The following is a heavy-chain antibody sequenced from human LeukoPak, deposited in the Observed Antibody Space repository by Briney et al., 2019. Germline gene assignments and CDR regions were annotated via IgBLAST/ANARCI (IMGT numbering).Heavy chain of an antibody. Sequence: RSLRLSCAASGFTFSSYAMHWVRQAPGKGLEWVAVISYDGSNKYYADSVKGRFTISRDNSKNTLYLQMNSLRAEDTAVYYCARDLGYSSSWYFFYWGQGTLGTVSS. J-gene: IGHJ4*02. V-gene: IGHV3-30-3*01. CDR2: ISYDGSNK. D-gene: IGHD6-13*01. CDR1: GFTFSSYA. CDR3: ARDLGYSSSWYFFY.